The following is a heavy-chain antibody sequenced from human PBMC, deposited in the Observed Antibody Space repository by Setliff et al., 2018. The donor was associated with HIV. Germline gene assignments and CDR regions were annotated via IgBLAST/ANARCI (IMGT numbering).Heavy chain of an antibody. D-gene: IGHD6-19*01. V-gene: IGHV1-18*01. CDR3: ASCMAGHYYYYMDV. Sequence: ASVKVSCKASGGTFSSYGISWVRQAPGQGLEWMGWISAYNGKTEYAQNFQGRVTMTTDISTSTAWTSTSTAYMELRSLRSDDTAVYYCASCMAGHYYYYMDVWGKGTTVTVSS. CDR1: GGTFSSYG. CDR2: ISAYNGKT. J-gene: IGHJ6*03.